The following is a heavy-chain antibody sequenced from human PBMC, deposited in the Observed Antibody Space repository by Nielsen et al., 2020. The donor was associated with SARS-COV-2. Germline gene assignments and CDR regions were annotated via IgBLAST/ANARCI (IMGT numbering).Heavy chain of an antibody. V-gene: IGHV1-46*01. J-gene: IGHJ4*02. CDR2: INPSGGST. Sequence: ASVKVSCKASGYTFTSYYMHWVRQAPGQGLEWMGIINPSGGSTSYAQKFQGRVTMTTDTSTSTAYMELRSLRSDDTAVYYCARDSASVAGTGDFDYWGQGTLVTVSS. D-gene: IGHD6-19*01. CDR3: ARDSASVAGTGDFDY. CDR1: GYTFTSYY.